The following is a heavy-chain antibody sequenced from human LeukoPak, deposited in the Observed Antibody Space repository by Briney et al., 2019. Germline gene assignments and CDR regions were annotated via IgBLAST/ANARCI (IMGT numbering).Heavy chain of an antibody. J-gene: IGHJ6*03. CDR3: AVGATHYYTDV. CDR1: GGSIRGYY. CDR2: IYYSGST. V-gene: IGHV4-59*08. Sequence: PSETLSLTCTVSGGSIRGYYWSWVRQPPGKGLEWIAYIYYSGSTNYNPSLKSRVTISLDTSKNQFSLKLSSVTAADTAVYYCAVGATHYYTDVWGKGTTVTVSS. D-gene: IGHD3-16*01.